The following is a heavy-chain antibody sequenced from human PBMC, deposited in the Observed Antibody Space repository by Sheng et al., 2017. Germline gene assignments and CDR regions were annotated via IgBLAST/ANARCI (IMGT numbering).Heavy chain of an antibody. CDR2: INWNSGSI. J-gene: IGHJ4*02. Sequence: EVQLVESGGGLVQPGRSLRLSCAASGFIFDDYAMHWVRQAPGKGLEWVSGINWNSGSIDYADSVKGRFTISRDNAKNSLYLQMQTLRAEDTAVYYCATYGCGSTTCYSSPVDYWGQGTLVTVSS. V-gene: IGHV3-9*01. CDR1: GFIFDDYA. D-gene: IGHD2-2*01. CDR3: ATYGCGSTTCYSSPVDY.